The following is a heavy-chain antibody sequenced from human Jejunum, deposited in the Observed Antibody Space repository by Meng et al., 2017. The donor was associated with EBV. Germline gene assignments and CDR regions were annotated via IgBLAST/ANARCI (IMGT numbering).Heavy chain of an antibody. CDR3: ARGYCSGGNCFGFWFDP. CDR2: INTDGSTT. Sequence: EVQLVESGGGLVQPGGSLSLSCAASVVTFSNYWMHWVRQAPGKGLVWVSRINTDGSTTNYADSVKGRFTISRDNAKNTVYLQMNSLRAEDTAMYYCARGYCSGGNCFGFWFDPWGQGTLGTVSS. CDR1: VVTFSNYW. J-gene: IGHJ5*02. D-gene: IGHD2-15*01. V-gene: IGHV3-74*01.